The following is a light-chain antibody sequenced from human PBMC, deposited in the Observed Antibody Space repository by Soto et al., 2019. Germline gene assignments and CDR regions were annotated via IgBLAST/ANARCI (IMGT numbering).Light chain of an antibody. J-gene: IGLJ1*01. CDR2: EVN. CDR1: STDVGGYNY. V-gene: IGLV2-14*01. CDR3: GSYTSTDTPFV. Sequence: QSVLAQPSSVSGSPGQSITISCTGTSTDVGGYNYVSWYQHHPGKGPKLIIYEVNNRLSGVSDRFSGSKSGNKASLTISNLEAEDESDYYCGSYTSTDTPFVFGTGTKVTVL.